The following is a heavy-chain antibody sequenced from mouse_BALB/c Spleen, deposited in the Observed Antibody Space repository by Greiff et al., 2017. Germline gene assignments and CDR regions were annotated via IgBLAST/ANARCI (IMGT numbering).Heavy chain of an antibody. D-gene: IGHD1-1*01. CDR3: TRLTTVVENAMDY. CDR1: GYTFTSYY. V-gene: IGHV1S81*02. Sequence: VKLMESGAELVKPGASVKLSCKASGYTFTSYYMYWVKQRPGQGLEWIGEINPSNGGTNFNEKFKSKATLTVDKSSSTAYMQLSSLTSEDSAVYYCTRLTTVVENAMDYWGQGTSVTVSS. J-gene: IGHJ4*01. CDR2: INPSNGGT.